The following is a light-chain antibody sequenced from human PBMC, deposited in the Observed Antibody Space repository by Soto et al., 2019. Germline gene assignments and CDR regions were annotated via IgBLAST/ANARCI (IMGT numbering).Light chain of an antibody. Sequence: QPVLTQSPSASASLGASVKLTCTLSSGHNSYAIAWHQQQPEKGPRYVMKINNDGSHIKGDGIPDRFSGSSSGAERYLTIASLQSEDEAGYYCQTWGTGPWVFGGGTQLTVL. CDR2: INNDGSH. J-gene: IGLJ3*02. V-gene: IGLV4-69*02. CDR3: QTWGTGPWV. CDR1: SGHNSYA.